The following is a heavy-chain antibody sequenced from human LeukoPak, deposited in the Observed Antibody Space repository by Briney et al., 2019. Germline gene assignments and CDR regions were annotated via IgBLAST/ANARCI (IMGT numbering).Heavy chain of an antibody. D-gene: IGHD6-19*01. Sequence: GGSLRLSCAASGFTFSINSMNWVRQAPGKGLEWVSSTSSSSSYKYYADSVEGRFTISRDNAKNSLYLQMNSLRAEDTAVYYCARDSTDNPKYSSGWYFDYWGQGTLVAVSS. CDR2: TSSSSSYK. CDR3: ARDSTDNPKYSSGWYFDY. J-gene: IGHJ4*02. CDR1: GFTFSINS. V-gene: IGHV3-21*01.